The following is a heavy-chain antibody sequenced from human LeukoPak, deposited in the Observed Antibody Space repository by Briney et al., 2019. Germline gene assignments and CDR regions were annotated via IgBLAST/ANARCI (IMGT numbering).Heavy chain of an antibody. D-gene: IGHD5-18*01. CDR1: GGSISSSPYY. V-gene: IGHV4-39*07. CDR2: IYYSGTT. Sequence: SETLSLTCTVSGGSISSSPYYWGWIRQPPGKGLEWIGSIYYSGTTHYNPSRESRGTISVDQSTNQFSLKLASVTAAATAIYYCAKGAGGFSYYNWFDPWGQGTLVTVSS. J-gene: IGHJ5*02. CDR3: AKGAGGFSYYNWFDP.